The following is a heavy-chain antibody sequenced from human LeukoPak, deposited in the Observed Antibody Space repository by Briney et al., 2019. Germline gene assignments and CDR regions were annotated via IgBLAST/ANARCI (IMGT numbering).Heavy chain of an antibody. J-gene: IGHJ4*02. CDR1: GFTFNTYS. D-gene: IGHD1-26*01. V-gene: IGHV3-48*02. Sequence: PGGSLRLSCAASGFTFNTYSMNWVRQAPGKGLEWVSYITSSSNTIYYADSVKGRFTVSRDNDKNSLYLQMNSLRDEDTAVYYCARNSVGAAKFDYWGQGTLVTVSS. CDR2: ITSSSNTI. CDR3: ARNSVGAAKFDY.